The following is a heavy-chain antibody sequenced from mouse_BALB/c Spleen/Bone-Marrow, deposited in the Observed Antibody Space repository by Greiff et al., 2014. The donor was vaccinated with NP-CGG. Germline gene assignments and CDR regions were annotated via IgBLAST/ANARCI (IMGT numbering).Heavy chain of an antibody. CDR2: IYPGDGDT. D-gene: IGHD1-1*01. J-gene: IGHJ4*01. Sequence: QVQLQQSGAELARPGASVKLSCKASGYTFTSYWMQWVKQRPGQGLEWIGAIYPGDGDTRYTQKFKGKATLTADKSSSTAYMQLSSLAPEDSAVYYCARGDYGSSYEGAMDYWGQGTSVTVSS. CDR1: GYTFTSYW. CDR3: ARGDYGSSYEGAMDY. V-gene: IGHV1-87*01.